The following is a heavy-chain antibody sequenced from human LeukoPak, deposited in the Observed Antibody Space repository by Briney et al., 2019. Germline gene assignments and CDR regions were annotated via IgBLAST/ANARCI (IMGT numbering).Heavy chain of an antibody. J-gene: IGHJ3*02. V-gene: IGHV1-2*02. CDR2: INPHSGGA. CDR1: GYTFTAYY. Sequence: ASVKVSCKASGYTFTAYYINWVRQAPGQGLEWMGWINPHSGGAVYAQGFQGRVTMTRDTSISTAYMELSRLRSDDTAVYYCARFEDYGGNRYVFDIWCQGTMVTVSS. CDR3: ARFEDYGGNRYVFDI. D-gene: IGHD4-23*01.